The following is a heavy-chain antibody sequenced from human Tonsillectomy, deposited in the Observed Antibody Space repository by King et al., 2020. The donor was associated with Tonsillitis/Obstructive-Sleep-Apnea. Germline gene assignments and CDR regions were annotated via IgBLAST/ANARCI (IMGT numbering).Heavy chain of an antibody. V-gene: IGHV3-30*18. CDR2: ISYDGSNK. CDR1: GFTFSSYG. CDR3: AKDQRGGLDSLVGD. D-gene: IGHD2-15*01. J-gene: IGHJ4*02. Sequence: VQLVESGGGVVQPGRSLRLSCAASGFTFSSYGMHWVRQAPGKGLEWVAVISYDGSNKYYADSVKGRFTISRDNSKNTLYLQMNSLRAEDTAVYYCAKDQRGGLDSLVGDWGQGTLVPVSS.